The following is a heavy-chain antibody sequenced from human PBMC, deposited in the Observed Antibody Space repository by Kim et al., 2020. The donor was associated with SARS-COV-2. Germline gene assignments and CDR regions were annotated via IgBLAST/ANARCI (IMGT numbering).Heavy chain of an antibody. CDR1: GFTFSSYG. CDR2: ISYDGSNK. CDR3: AKDGGRYHAWGMIVTGVFFDY. D-gene: IGHD3-22*01. J-gene: IGHJ4*02. V-gene: IGHV3-30*18. Sequence: GGSLRLSCAASGFTFSSYGMHWVRQAPGKGLEWVAVISYDGSNKYYADSVKGRFTISRDNSKNTLYLQMNSLRAEDTAVYYCAKDGGRYHAWGMIVTGVFFDYWGQGTLVTVSS.